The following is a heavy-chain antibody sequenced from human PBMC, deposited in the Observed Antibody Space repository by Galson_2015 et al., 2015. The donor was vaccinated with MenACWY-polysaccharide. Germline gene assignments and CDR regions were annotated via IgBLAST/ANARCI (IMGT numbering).Heavy chain of an antibody. Sequence: LSLTCNVSGDSISSSYYWGWIRQPPGKGLEWIGSIFHSGSTYRNPSLGSRLIISIDSSKNQLSLMLTSVTAADTAVYYCTSGRLRWYPFDYWGQGTLVTVSS. D-gene: IGHD4-23*01. CDR1: GDSISSSYY. V-gene: IGHV4-38-2*02. CDR3: TSGRLRWYPFDY. J-gene: IGHJ4*02. CDR2: IFHSGST.